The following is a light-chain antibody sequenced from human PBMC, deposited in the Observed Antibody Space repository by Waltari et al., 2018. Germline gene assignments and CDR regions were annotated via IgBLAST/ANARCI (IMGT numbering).Light chain of an antibody. CDR2: GAS. CDR3: QQYDNWLGT. V-gene: IGKV3-15*01. J-gene: IGKJ1*01. CDR1: QSIRSN. Sequence: EIVMTQSPATLSVFPGERATLSCRASQSIRSNLARYQHKPGQAPRLLIYGASTRATGIPARFSGSGSETKFTLTISSLQSEDFAVYFCQQYDNWLGTFGQGTKVEIK.